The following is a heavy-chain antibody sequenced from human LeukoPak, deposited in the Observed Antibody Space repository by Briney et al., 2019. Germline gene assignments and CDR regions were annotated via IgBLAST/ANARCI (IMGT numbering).Heavy chain of an antibody. CDR3: ARDRSEVDY. Sequence: KPSETLSLTCTVSGGSISSYYWSWIRQPPGKGLEWIGYIYYSGSTNYNPSLKSRVTISVDTSKNQFSLKLSSVTAADTAVYYCARDRSEVDYWGQGTLVTVSS. CDR2: IYYSGST. J-gene: IGHJ4*02. CDR1: GGSISSYY. V-gene: IGHV4-59*01.